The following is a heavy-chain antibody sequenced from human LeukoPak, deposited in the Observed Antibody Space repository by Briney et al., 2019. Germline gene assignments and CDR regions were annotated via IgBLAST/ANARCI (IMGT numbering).Heavy chain of an antibody. CDR3: ARGLYGDYVIAFDI. D-gene: IGHD4-17*01. CDR1: GYTFTSYD. J-gene: IGHJ3*02. Sequence: ASVKVSCKASGYTFTSYDINWVRQATGQGLEWMGWMNPNSGNTGYAQKFQGRVTMTRNTSISTAYMELSSLRSEDTAVYYCARGLYGDYVIAFDIWGQGTTVTVSS. V-gene: IGHV1-8*01. CDR2: MNPNSGNT.